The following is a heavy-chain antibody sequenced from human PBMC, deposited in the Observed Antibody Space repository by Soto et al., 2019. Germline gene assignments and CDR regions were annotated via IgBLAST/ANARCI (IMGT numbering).Heavy chain of an antibody. J-gene: IGHJ6*02. Sequence: QVRLEESGPGLVKPSETLSLICSVSGGSVNNANYFWNWIRHHPENGLEWIGYIYYSGSTRYNPSFKTRATRSIDTSKNQFSLRLNSVTVADTAVYVCARDADYGGSRGGMDVWGRGTTVTVSS. CDR2: IYYSGST. V-gene: IGHV4-31*03. D-gene: IGHD4-17*01. CDR3: ARDADYGGSRGGMDV. CDR1: GGSVNNANYF.